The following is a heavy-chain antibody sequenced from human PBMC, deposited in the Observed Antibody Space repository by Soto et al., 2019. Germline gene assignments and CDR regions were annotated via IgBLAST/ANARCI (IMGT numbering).Heavy chain of an antibody. J-gene: IGHJ5*02. CDR3: ATGETDGYNQLARYP. Sequence: SETLSLTCTLSGGSVSRFTDYWHWNRQPPGKGLGWLGSIYYRASTYYNPSLKSRVTISVDTSNNQFSLRLTSVTAADTAVYYCATGETDGYNQLARYPLRQGNLVTVS. V-gene: IGHV4-39*01. CDR2: IYYRAST. D-gene: IGHD5-12*01. CDR1: GGSVSRFTDY.